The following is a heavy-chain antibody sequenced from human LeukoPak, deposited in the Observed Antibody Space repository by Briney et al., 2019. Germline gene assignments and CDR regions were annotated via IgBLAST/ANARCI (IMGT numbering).Heavy chain of an antibody. CDR1: GFSLSSYS. CDR3: STAKFDN. V-gene: IGHV3-48*01. CDR2: ISSSGNNI. J-gene: IGHJ4*02. Sequence: PAGSLRVSCAASGFSLSSYSINWVRQTPGKGLEWLSHISSSGNNIYYADSVRGRFTISRDNAKNSLYLQMNNLRAEDTAVYYCSTAKFDNWGQGTLVTVSS.